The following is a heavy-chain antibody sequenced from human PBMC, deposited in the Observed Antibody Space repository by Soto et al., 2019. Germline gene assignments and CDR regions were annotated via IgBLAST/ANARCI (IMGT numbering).Heavy chain of an antibody. D-gene: IGHD6-13*01. V-gene: IGHV2-26*04. CDR1: GFSLSTSGMC. J-gene: IGHJ5*02. CDR2: IFSNDEK. Sequence: SGPTLVNPTQTLTLTCTFSGFSLSTSGMCVSWIRQPPGKALEWLAHIFSNDEKSYSTSLKSRLTISKDTSKSQVVLTMTNMDPVDTATYYCASTYSTSWYWFDPWGQGTLVTVSS. CDR3: ASTYSTSWYWFDP.